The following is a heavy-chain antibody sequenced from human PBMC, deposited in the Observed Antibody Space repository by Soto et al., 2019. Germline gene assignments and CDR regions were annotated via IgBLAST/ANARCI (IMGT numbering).Heavy chain of an antibody. Sequence: GGSLRLSCAASGFTFSSYAMHWVRQAPGKGLEWVAVISYDGSNKYYADSVKGRFTISRDNSKNTLYLQMNSLRAEDTAVYYCARDPTRGGYDYEYFDYWGQGTLVTVSS. J-gene: IGHJ4*02. V-gene: IGHV3-30-3*01. D-gene: IGHD5-12*01. CDR3: ARDPTRGGYDYEYFDY. CDR1: GFTFSSYA. CDR2: ISYDGSNK.